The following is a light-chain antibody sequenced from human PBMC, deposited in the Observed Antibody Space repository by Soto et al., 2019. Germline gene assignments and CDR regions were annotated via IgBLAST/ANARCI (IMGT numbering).Light chain of an antibody. CDR3: TSYTNSRTYVV. CDR2: DVS. Sequence: QSALTQPASVSGSPGQSITISCTGTSSDVGGYNYVSWYQQHPGKAPKLMIYDVSNRPSGVSNRFSGSKSGNTASLTISGLQVEDVGDYYCTSYTNSRTYVVFGAGTQLTVL. V-gene: IGLV2-14*01. CDR1: SSDVGGYNY. J-gene: IGLJ2*01.